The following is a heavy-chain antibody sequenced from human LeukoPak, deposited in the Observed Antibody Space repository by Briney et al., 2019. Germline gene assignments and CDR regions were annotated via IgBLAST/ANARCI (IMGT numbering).Heavy chain of an antibody. Sequence: GASVKVSCKASGYTFTSYDINWVRQAPGQGLEWMGIINPTGGSTSHAQKLQGRVTMTTDTSTSTAYMELRSLRSDDTAVYYCARDSPFRGTAARPVFDYWGQGTLVTVSS. J-gene: IGHJ4*02. CDR2: INPTGGST. V-gene: IGHV1-46*01. CDR3: ARDSPFRGTAARPVFDY. CDR1: GYTFTSYD. D-gene: IGHD6-6*01.